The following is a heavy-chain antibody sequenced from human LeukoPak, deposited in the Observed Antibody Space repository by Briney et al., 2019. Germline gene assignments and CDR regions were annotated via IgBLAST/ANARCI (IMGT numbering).Heavy chain of an antibody. CDR3: AVVGQWLAIDY. V-gene: IGHV1-46*01. Sequence: GASVKVSCKASGYTFTSYYMHWVRQAPGQGLEWMGIINPSGGSTSYAQKFQGRVTMTRDTSTSTVYMELSSLRSGDTAVYYCAVVGQWLAIDYWGQGTLVTVSS. J-gene: IGHJ4*02. CDR1: GYTFTSYY. CDR2: INPSGGST. D-gene: IGHD6-19*01.